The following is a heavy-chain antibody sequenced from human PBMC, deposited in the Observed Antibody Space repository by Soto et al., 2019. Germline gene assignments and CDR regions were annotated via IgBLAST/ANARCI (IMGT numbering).Heavy chain of an antibody. CDR1: GYTCTGYY. CDR2: INPNSGGT. Sequence: ASVKVSCKASGYTCTGYYMHWVRQAPGQGLEWMGWINPNSGGTNYAQKFQGRVTMTRDTSISTAYMELSRLRSDDTAVYYCARDGVYYDFWSGYYGRYNWFDPWGQGTLVTVSS. CDR3: ARDGVYYDFWSGYYGRYNWFDP. J-gene: IGHJ5*02. D-gene: IGHD3-3*01. V-gene: IGHV1-2*02.